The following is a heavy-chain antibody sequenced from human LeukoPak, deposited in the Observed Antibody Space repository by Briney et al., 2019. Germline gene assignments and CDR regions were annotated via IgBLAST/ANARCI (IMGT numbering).Heavy chain of an antibody. CDR1: GFTFSSYE. J-gene: IGHJ4*02. V-gene: IGHV3-48*03. CDR2: ISDTGSTI. Sequence: GGSLRLSCAASGFTFSSYELNWVRQAPGKGLEWVSYISDTGSTIYYADSVEGRFTISRDNAKNSLYLQMNSLKTEDTAVYYCTMTSGSLDYFDYWGQGTLVSVSS. D-gene: IGHD1-26*01. CDR3: TMTSGSLDYFDY.